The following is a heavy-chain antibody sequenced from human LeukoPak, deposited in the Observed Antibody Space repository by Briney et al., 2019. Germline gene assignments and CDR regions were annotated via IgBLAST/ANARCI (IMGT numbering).Heavy chain of an antibody. CDR3: ARGHSVLRFLEWSNYYYGMDV. J-gene: IGHJ6*02. V-gene: IGHV4-59*01. D-gene: IGHD3-3*01. CDR1: GGSISSYY. CDR2: IYYSGST. Sequence: SETLSLTCTVSGGSISSYYWSWIRQPPGKGLEWIGYIYYSGSTNYNPSLKSRVTISVDTSKNQFSLKLSSVTAADTAVYYCARGHSVLRFLEWSNYYYGMDVWGQGTTVTVSS.